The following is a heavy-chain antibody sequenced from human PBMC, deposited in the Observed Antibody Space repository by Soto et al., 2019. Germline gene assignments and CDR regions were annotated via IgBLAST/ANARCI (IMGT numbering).Heavy chain of an antibody. J-gene: IGHJ6*02. D-gene: IGHD2-2*02. CDR1: GDSVSSNSAA. Sequence: PSQTLSLTCAISGDSVSSNSAAWNWIRQSPSRGLEWPGRTYYRSKWYNDYAVSVKSRITINPDTSKNQFSLQLNSVTPEDTAVYYCARDSYCSSTSCYRWDYYGMDVWGQGTTVTVSS. CDR3: ARDSYCSSTSCYRWDYYGMDV. CDR2: TYYRSKWYN. V-gene: IGHV6-1*01.